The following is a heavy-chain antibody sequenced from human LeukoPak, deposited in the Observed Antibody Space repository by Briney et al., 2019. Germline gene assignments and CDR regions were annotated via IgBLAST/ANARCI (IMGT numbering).Heavy chain of an antibody. Sequence: PGGSLRLSCAASGFTFSHYWMYWVRQAPGKGLEWVGRIKPKTDGETTEYAAPVKGRFSISRDDSKNMLYLQMNSLKTEDTAVYYCITPLPYSAQGGQGTLVTVSS. D-gene: IGHD2-21*01. CDR2: IKPKTDGETT. CDR1: GFTFSHYW. V-gene: IGHV3-15*07. J-gene: IGHJ4*02. CDR3: ITPLPYSAQ.